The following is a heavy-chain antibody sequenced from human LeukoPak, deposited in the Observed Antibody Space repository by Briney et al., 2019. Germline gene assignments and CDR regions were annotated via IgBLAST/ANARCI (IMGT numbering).Heavy chain of an antibody. V-gene: IGHV1-69*05. D-gene: IGHD3-22*01. CDR2: IIPIFGTA. CDR3: ARGFYYDSSGYYLGPIDY. Sequence: SVKVSCRASGYTFTSYGISWVRQAPGQGLEWMGGIIPIFGTANYAQKFQGRVTITTDESTSTAYMELSSLRSEDTAVYYCARGFYYDSSGYYLGPIDYWGQGTLVTVSS. CDR1: GYTFTSYG. J-gene: IGHJ4*02.